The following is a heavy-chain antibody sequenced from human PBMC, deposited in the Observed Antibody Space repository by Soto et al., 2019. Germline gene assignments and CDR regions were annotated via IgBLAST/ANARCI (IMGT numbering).Heavy chain of an antibody. V-gene: IGHV3-21*01. CDR2: ISSSSSYI. D-gene: IGHD1-26*01. CDR3: APTSGSHYTGATFDY. Sequence: PGGSLRLSCAASGFTFSSYSMNWVRQAPGKGLEWVSSISSSSSYIYYADSVKGRFTISRDNAKNSLYLQMNSLRAEDTAVYYCAPTSGSHYTGATFDYWGQGTLVTVSS. J-gene: IGHJ4*02. CDR1: GFTFSSYS.